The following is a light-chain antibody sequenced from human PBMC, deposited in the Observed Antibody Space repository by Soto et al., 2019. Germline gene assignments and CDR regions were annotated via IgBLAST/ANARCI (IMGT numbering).Light chain of an antibody. Sequence: IVMTRARATLPVSPGEITTLSCRASQSINRDLAWYEQKPGQTPRRVIYGASTWGTGVPPRFTGSGSGTDSTLTSSILMSADFAVYSCQQYPPWPITFGQGTRVETK. J-gene: IGKJ5*01. CDR3: QQYPPWPIT. V-gene: IGKV3D-15*01. CDR2: GAS. CDR1: QSINRD.